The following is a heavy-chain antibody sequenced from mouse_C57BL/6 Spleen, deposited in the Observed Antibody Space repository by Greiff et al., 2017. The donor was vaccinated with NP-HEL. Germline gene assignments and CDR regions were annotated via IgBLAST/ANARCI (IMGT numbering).Heavy chain of an antibody. CDR1: GYTFTSYW. CDR3: ARVGDYDGIYYAMDY. Sequence: QVQLQQPGAELVMPGASVKLSCKASGYTFTSYWMHWVKQRPGQGLEWIGEIDPSDSYTNYNQKFKGKSTLTVDKSSSTAYMQLSSLTSEDSAVYYCARVGDYDGIYYAMDYWGQGTSVTVSS. J-gene: IGHJ4*01. D-gene: IGHD2-4*01. CDR2: IDPSDSYT. V-gene: IGHV1-69*01.